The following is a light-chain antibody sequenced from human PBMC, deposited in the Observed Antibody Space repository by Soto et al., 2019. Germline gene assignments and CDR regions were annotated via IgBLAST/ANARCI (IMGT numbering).Light chain of an antibody. Sequence: EIVLTQSPGTLSLSPGERSTLSCRASQSIRSNYLSWYHKKPGQAPSLLIYGASSMATGIPDRFSGSGSGTDFTLPISRLEPEDFAVYYCQHYGGSPLYTFGQGTKLEIK. CDR2: GAS. J-gene: IGKJ2*01. CDR1: QSIRSNY. V-gene: IGKV3-20*01. CDR3: QHYGGSPLYT.